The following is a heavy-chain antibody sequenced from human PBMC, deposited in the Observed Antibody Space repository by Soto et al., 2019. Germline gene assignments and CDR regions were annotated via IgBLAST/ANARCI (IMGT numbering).Heavy chain of an antibody. D-gene: IGHD3-22*01. CDR1: GGSLIGNY. J-gene: IGHJ6*02. V-gene: IGHV3-48*01. Sequence: ETLSLTCAVYGGSLIGNYWTWVRQAPGKGLEWVSYISSSSSTIFYADSVKGRFTISRDSAKNSLYLQMNSLRAEDTAVYYCAKDLIFDDTMDYGMDVWGQGTTVTVSS. CDR3: AKDLIFDDTMDYGMDV. CDR2: ISSSSSTI.